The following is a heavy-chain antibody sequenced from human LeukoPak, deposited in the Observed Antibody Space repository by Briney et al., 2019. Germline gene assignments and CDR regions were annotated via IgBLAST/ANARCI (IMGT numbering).Heavy chain of an antibody. V-gene: IGHV3-7*01. Sequence: PGGSLRLSCAASGFTFSSYCMSWVRQAPGKGLEWVASIKQDGSEKYYVDSVKGRFTISRDNAKNSLYLQMNSLRAEDTALYYCARAPGEGWFDPWGQGTLVTVSS. J-gene: IGHJ5*02. CDR2: IKQDGSEK. D-gene: IGHD4-17*01. CDR3: ARAPGEGWFDP. CDR1: GFTFSSYC.